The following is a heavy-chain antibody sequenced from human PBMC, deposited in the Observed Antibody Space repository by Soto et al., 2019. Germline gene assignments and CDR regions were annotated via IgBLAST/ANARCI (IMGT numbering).Heavy chain of an antibody. CDR2: ISSIGST. Sequence: QVQLQESGPGLVKPSQTLSLTCTVSGGSISSGDYFWSWISQSPGKGLEWIGYISSIGSTYYNPSLKSRVSVSRDTSKNQFSLKLRSVTTTDTAVYYCARGLVIRPYYYHGMDVWGQGTTVTVSS. J-gene: IGHJ6*02. CDR3: ARGLVIRPYYYHGMDV. CDR1: GGSISSGDYF. D-gene: IGHD3-9*01. V-gene: IGHV4-30-4*01.